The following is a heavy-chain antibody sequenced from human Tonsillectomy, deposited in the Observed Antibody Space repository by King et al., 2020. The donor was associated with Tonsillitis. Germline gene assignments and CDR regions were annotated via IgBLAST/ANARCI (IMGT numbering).Heavy chain of an antibody. CDR1: GFTFSEEP. Sequence: VQLVESGGGLVQPGGSLRLSCAASGFTFSEEPMNWVRQAPGKGLEWVSNIRSTGTTTDYADSVKGRFTISRDNAKNSLYLQMNSLRDEDTAVYYCVSDVSWAFDIWGQGTMVTVSS. CDR2: IRSTGTTT. CDR3: VSDVSWAFDI. J-gene: IGHJ3*02. V-gene: IGHV3-48*02. D-gene: IGHD5/OR15-5a*01.